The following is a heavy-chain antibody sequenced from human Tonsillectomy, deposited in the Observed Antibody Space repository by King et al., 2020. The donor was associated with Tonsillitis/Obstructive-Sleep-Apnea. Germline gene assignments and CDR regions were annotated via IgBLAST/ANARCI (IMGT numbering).Heavy chain of an antibody. V-gene: IGHV3-73*01. J-gene: IGHJ4*02. CDR2: IRSKANSYAT. Sequence: EVQLVESGGGLVQPGGSLKLSCAASGFTFSSSGMHWVRQASGKGLEWVGRIRSKANSYATAYAASVKGSVTISRDDSKNTAYLQMNSLKTEDKAVYYCTIKGHSEANTVFDYWGQGTLVTVSS. CDR1: GFTFSSSG. CDR3: TIKGHSEANTVFDY. D-gene: IGHD4-17*01.